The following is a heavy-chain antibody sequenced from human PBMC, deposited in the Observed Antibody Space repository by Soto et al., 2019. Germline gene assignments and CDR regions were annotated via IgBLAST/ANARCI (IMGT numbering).Heavy chain of an antibody. V-gene: IGHV4-39*01. CDR2: IYYSGST. CDR1: GGSISSSSYY. CDR3: ARQARRYSTSGYNWFDP. Sequence: SETLSLSCTVSGGSISSSSYYWGWIRQPPGKGLEWIGSIYYSGSTYYNPSLKSRVTISVDTSKDQFSLKLSSVTAADTAVYYCARQARRYSTSGYNWFDPWGQGTLVTVS. J-gene: IGHJ5*02. D-gene: IGHD6-6*01.